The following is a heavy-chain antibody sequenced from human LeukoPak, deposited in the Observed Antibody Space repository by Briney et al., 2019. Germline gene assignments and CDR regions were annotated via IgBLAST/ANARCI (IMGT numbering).Heavy chain of an antibody. CDR1: GGSISSYY. D-gene: IGHD5-18*01. J-gene: IGHJ4*02. V-gene: IGHV4-59*01. CDR2: IYYSGST. Sequence: PSETLSLTCTVSGGSISSYYWSWIRQPPGKGLEWIGYIYYSGSTNYNPSLKSRVTISVDTSKNQFSLKLSSVTAADTAVYYCARAKGVQLWLGDFDYWAREPWSPSPQ. CDR3: ARAKGVQLWLGDFDY.